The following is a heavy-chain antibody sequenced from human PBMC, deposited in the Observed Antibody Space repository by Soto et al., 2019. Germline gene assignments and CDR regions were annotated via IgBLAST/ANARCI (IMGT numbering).Heavy chain of an antibody. CDR3: AKGDSAGYYSISEF. CDR1: GFTFDDYG. D-gene: IGHD3-22*01. CDR2: ISWNSGSI. J-gene: IGHJ4*02. V-gene: IGHV3-9*01. Sequence: EVHLVESGGGLVQPGRSLRLSCAASGFTFDDYGMHWVRQAPGKSLEWVADISWNSGSIAYADSVKGRFTISRDNAKNSLHLQMNSLRAEDTALYYSAKGDSAGYYSISEFWGQGTLVTVSS.